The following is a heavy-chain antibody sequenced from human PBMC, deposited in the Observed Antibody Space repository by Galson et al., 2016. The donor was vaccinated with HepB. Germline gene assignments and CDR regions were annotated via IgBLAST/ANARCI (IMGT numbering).Heavy chain of an antibody. CDR1: AFAFSDYY. D-gene: IGHD2-15*01. CDR2: ISSSSSYT. J-gene: IGHJ4*02. Sequence: SLRLSCAASAFAFSDYYMSWIRQAPGKGLEWVSYISSSSSYTNYAASVKGRFTISRGNAKNSLYLQMNSLRAEDTAVYYCARDNTGSHGSGFDYWGQGTLVTVSS. CDR3: ARDNTGSHGSGFDY. V-gene: IGHV3-11*06.